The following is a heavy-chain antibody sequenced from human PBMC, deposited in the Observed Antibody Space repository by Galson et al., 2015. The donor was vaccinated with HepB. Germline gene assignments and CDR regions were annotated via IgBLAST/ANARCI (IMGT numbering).Heavy chain of an antibody. D-gene: IGHD5-24*01. V-gene: IGHV3-49*03. Sequence: SLRLSCAASGFTFGDYAMSWFRQAPGKGLEWVGFIRSKAYGGTTEYAASVKGRFTISRDDSKSIAYLQMNSLKTEDTAVYYCTRTHPLSVSPMAPWDVWGKGTTVTVSS. J-gene: IGHJ6*04. CDR2: IRSKAYGGTT. CDR1: GFTFGDYA. CDR3: TRTHPLSVSPMAPWDV.